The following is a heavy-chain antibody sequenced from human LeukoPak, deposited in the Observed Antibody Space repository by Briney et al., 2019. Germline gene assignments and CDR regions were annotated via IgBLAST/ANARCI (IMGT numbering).Heavy chain of an antibody. D-gene: IGHD5-18*01. V-gene: IGHV4-4*07. CDR1: GVPVTMYY. CDR3: ARDGILDYFDV. Sequence: SETLSLTCTVSGVPVTMYYWSWIRQPAGKGLEWIGRIYTNGDTKYNPSLESRVTMSLDTSKNQISLNLRSVTAADTALYYCARDGILDYFDVWGRGTLVTVSS. CDR2: IYTNGDT. J-gene: IGHJ4*02.